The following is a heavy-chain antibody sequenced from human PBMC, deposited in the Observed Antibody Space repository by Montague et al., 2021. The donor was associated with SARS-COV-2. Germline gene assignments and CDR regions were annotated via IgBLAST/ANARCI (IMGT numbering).Heavy chain of an antibody. V-gene: IGHV4-59*08. J-gene: IGHJ6*02. Sequence: SETLSLTCTVSGGSISSYYWSWIRQPPGKGLEWIGYIYYSGSTNYNPSHKSRVTISVDTSKNQFSLELSSVTAADTAVYYCARHPIGSFPRYGMDVWGQGTTVTVSS. CDR2: IYYSGST. CDR1: GGSISSYY. D-gene: IGHD2-15*01. CDR3: ARHPIGSFPRYGMDV.